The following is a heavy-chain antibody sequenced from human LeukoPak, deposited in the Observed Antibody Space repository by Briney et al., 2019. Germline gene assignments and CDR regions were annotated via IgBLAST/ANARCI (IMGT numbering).Heavy chain of an antibody. CDR3: ANGGSMAHEKIHN. CDR1: GFTFSTLG. CDR2: ISDTGGYT. Sequence: AGGSLRLSCVASGFTFSTLGMSWVRQAPGKGLEWVSSISDTGGYTYYADSMKGRFTISRDNSKNTHYLQMNSLRAEDTAVYHCANGGSMAHEKIHNWGQGTLVTVSS. J-gene: IGHJ4*02. D-gene: IGHD2/OR15-2a*01. V-gene: IGHV3-23*01.